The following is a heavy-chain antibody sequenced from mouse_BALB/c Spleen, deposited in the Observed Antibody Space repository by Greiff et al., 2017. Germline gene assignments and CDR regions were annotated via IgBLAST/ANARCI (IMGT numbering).Heavy chain of an antibody. Sequence: VQLQQSGAELAKPGASVKMSCKASGYIFTSYWMHWVKQRPGQGLEWIGYINPSTGYTEYNQKFKDKATLTADKSSSTAYMQLSSLTSEDSAVYYCARPLLRLSYYFDYWGQGTTLTVSS. CDR1: GYIFTSYW. J-gene: IGHJ2*01. CDR3: ARPLLRLSYYFDY. D-gene: IGHD1-2*01. V-gene: IGHV1-7*01. CDR2: INPSTGYT.